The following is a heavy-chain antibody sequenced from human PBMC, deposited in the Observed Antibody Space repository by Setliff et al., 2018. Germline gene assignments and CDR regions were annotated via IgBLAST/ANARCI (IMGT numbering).Heavy chain of an antibody. CDR3: ARDFMTVTTSDY. CDR2: ITSSGRDT. D-gene: IGHD4-17*01. Sequence: GGSLRLSCATSGFTFSNYAMGWVRQAPGKGLEWVSVITSSGRDTYYTDSVKGRFTISRDNSDNTLYLQMNSLRVEDTAMYYCARDFMTVTTSDYWGPGTLVTVSS. V-gene: IGHV3-23*01. J-gene: IGHJ4*02. CDR1: GFTFSNYA.